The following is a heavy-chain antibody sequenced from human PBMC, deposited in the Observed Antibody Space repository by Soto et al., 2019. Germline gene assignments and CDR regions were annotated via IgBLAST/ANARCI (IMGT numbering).Heavy chain of an antibody. J-gene: IGHJ5*02. CDR2: IYYSGST. D-gene: IGHD2-8*01. CDR3: ARDLYSSWFDP. Sequence: LSLTCTVSGGSISSSSYYWGWIRQPPGKGLEWIGSIYYSGSTYYNPPLKSRVTISVDTSKNQFSLKLSSVTAADTAVYYCARDLYSSWFDPWGQGTLVTVSS. V-gene: IGHV4-39*02. CDR1: GGSISSSSYY.